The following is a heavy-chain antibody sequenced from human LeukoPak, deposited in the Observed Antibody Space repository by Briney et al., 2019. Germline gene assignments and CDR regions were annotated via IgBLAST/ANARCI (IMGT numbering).Heavy chain of an antibody. D-gene: IGHD3-16*01. CDR3: ARDVGA. V-gene: IGHV1-69*04. CDR2: IIPILGIA. CDR1: GGTFSSYA. Sequence: GASVKVSCKASGGTFSSYAISWVRQAPGQGLEWMGRIIPILGIANYAQKFQGRVTMTRNTSISTAYMELSSLRSEDTAVYYCARDVGAWGQGTLVTVSS. J-gene: IGHJ4*02.